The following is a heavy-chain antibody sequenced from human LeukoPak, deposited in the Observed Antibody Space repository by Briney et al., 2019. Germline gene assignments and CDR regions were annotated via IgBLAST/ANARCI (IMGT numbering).Heavy chain of an antibody. V-gene: IGHV3-11*05. Sequence: GGSLRLSCAASRFTFSDYYMSWIRQAPGKGREWVSYISSSSSYTNYADSVKGRFTISRDNAKNSLYLQMNSLRAEDTAVYYCARGRAVIVPAYYFDYWGQGTLVTVSS. CDR1: RFTFSDYY. J-gene: IGHJ4*02. CDR3: ARGRAVIVPAYYFDY. D-gene: IGHD2-2*01. CDR2: ISSSSSYT.